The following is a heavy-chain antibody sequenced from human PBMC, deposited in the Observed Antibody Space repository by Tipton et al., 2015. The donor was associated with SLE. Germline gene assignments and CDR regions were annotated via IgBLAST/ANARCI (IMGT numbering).Heavy chain of an antibody. CDR1: GGSITSHY. Sequence: TLSLTCTVSGGSITSHYWSWIRQPPGKGLEWIGYIYYTGDTKYNPSLKSRATISVDTSKKKFSLKLSSVTAADTAVYYCAVITGTYGDWYFDLWGRGTLVTVSS. CDR2: IYYTGDT. J-gene: IGHJ2*01. D-gene: IGHD1-7*01. CDR3: AVITGTYGDWYFDL. V-gene: IGHV4-59*11.